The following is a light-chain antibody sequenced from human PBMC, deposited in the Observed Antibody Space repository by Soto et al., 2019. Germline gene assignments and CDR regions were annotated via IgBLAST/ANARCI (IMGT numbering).Light chain of an antibody. CDR2: EVT. CDR1: SSDVGGYDY. CDR3: SSYKSSTTPL. J-gene: IGLJ1*01. Sequence: QSVLTQPASVSGSPGQSITISCTGTSSDVGGYDYVSWYQQHPGKVPKLLIYEVTNRPSGVSNRFSASKSGNTASLTISGLQAEDEADYYCSSYKSSTTPLFGTGTKVTVL. V-gene: IGLV2-14*01.